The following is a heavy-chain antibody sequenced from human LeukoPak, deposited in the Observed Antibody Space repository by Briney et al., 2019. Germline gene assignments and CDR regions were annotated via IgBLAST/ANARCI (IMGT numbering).Heavy chain of an antibody. CDR3: ARVWNYYGSGSYYRRDAFDI. D-gene: IGHD3-10*01. Sequence: PGGSLRLSCAASGFTFSSYWMSWVRQAPGKGLEWVANIKQDGSEKYYVDSVKGRFTISRDNAKNSLYLQMNSLRAEDTAVYYCARVWNYYGSGSYYRRDAFDIWGQGTMVTVSS. V-gene: IGHV3-7*01. CDR2: IKQDGSEK. J-gene: IGHJ3*02. CDR1: GFTFSSYW.